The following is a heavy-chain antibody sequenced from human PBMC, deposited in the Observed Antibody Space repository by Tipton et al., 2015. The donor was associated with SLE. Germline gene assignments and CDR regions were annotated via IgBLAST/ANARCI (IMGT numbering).Heavy chain of an antibody. J-gene: IGHJ4*02. Sequence: SLRLSCAASGFTFSSYSMNWVRQAPGKGLEWVSSISSSSSYIYYADSVKGRFTISRDNAKNSLYLQMNSLRAEDTAVYYCAKDGSAAGPEGYFDYWGQGTLVTVSS. CDR3: AKDGSAAGPEGYFDY. CDR1: GFTFSSYS. CDR2: ISSSSSYI. V-gene: IGHV3-21*03. D-gene: IGHD6-13*01.